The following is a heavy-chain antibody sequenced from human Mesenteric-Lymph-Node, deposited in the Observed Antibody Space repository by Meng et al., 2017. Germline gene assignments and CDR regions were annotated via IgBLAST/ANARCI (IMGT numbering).Heavy chain of an antibody. CDR3: ARVAAAGNEWFDP. V-gene: IGHV4-4*02. D-gene: IGHD6-13*01. CDR1: GGSISIMNW. CDR2: IYHSGST. Sequence: QVLLQESVPGLVTPSATLPLTCAVSGGSISIMNWWTWVRQPPGKGLEWIGEIYHSGSTNYNPSLKSRVTISVDKSKNQFSLKLSSVTAADTAVYYCARVAAAGNEWFDPWGQGTLVTVSS. J-gene: IGHJ5*02.